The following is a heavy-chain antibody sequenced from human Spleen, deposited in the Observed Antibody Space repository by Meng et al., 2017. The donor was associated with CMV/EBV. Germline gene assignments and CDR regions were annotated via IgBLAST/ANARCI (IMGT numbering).Heavy chain of an antibody. CDR3: ARGPNSRDYDFWSGYYLDY. CDR1: FTSYS. D-gene: IGHD3-3*01. Sequence: FTSYSLNWARRATGRRLEWMGIINPSGGTASYAQNFQGRVTMTRDTSASTVYMELSSLRSEDTAVYYCARGPNSRDYDFWSGYYLDYWGQGTLVTSPQ. CDR2: INPSGGTA. J-gene: IGHJ4*02. V-gene: IGHV1-46*01.